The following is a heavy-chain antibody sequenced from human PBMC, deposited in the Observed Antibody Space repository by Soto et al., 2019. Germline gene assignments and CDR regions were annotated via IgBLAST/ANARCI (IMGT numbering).Heavy chain of an antibody. Sequence: GGSLRLSCAASGFTFSSYGMHWVRQAPGKGLEWVAVIWYDGSNKYYADSVKGRFTISRDNSKNTLYLQMNSLRAEDTVVYYCARDSRWLRYAFDIWGQGTMVTVSS. CDR2: IWYDGSNK. CDR1: GFTFSSYG. J-gene: IGHJ3*02. V-gene: IGHV3-33*01. CDR3: ARDSRWLRYAFDI. D-gene: IGHD5-12*01.